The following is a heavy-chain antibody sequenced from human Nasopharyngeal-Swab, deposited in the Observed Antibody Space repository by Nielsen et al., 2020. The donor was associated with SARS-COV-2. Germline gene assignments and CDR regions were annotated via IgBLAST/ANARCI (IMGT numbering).Heavy chain of an antibody. Sequence: SETLSLTRAVYGGSFSGYYWSWIRQSPGKGLEWIGEINHSGSINYNLSLKSRVTISVETSKNQFSLKLSSVTAADTAVYYCARGRGITVTTPSPVFDYWGQGTLVTVSS. V-gene: IGHV4-34*01. J-gene: IGHJ4*02. CDR3: ARGRGITVTTPSPVFDY. CDR1: GGSFSGYY. D-gene: IGHD1-20*01. CDR2: INHSGSI.